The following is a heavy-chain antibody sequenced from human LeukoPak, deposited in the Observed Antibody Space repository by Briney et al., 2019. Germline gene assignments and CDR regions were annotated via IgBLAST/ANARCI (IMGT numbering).Heavy chain of an antibody. CDR1: GFTFSSYA. J-gene: IGHJ4*02. V-gene: IGHV3-23*01. Sequence: GGSLRLSCAASGFTFSSYAMSWVRQAPGKGLEWVSAISGSGGSTYYADSVKGRFTISRVNSKNTLYLQMNSLRAEDTAVYYCAKDPVLLWFGEFFGYWGQGTLVTVSS. CDR3: AKDPVLLWFGEFFGY. D-gene: IGHD3-10*01. CDR2: ISGSGGST.